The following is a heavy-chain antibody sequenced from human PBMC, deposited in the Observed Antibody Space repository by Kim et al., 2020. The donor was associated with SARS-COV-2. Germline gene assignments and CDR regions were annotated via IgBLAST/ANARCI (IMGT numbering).Heavy chain of an antibody. Sequence: SLKNRVTISVDTSKTQFSLKLSSVTAADTAVYYCARHMVRGVKGRPYFDYWGQGTLVTVSS. V-gene: IGHV4-39*01. CDR3: ARHMVRGVKGRPYFDY. D-gene: IGHD3-10*01. J-gene: IGHJ4*02.